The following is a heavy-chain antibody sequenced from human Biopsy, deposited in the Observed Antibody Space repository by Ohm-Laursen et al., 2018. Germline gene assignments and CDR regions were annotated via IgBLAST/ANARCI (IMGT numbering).Heavy chain of an antibody. Sequence: GATVKISCNVSGYTLNELSMHWVRQVPGKGLEWMGGFAPENGKTVYAQNFQARVSLTEDTSTDTAYMELGSLRSEDTAVYYCAADINVWNVNYWGQGTQVTVSS. CDR3: AADINVWNVNY. CDR2: FAPENGKT. J-gene: IGHJ4*02. CDR1: GYTLNELS. V-gene: IGHV1-24*01. D-gene: IGHD1-1*01.